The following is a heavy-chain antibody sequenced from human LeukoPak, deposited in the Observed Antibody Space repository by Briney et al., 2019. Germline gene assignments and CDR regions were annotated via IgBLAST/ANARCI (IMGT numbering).Heavy chain of an antibody. Sequence: SETLSLTCTVSGGSISSYYWSWIRQPPGKGLEWIGYIYYSGSTNYNPSLNSRVTISVDTSKNQFSLKLSSVTAADTAVYYRAGGGSVRWRKWFDPWGQGTLVTVSS. J-gene: IGHJ5*02. V-gene: IGHV4-59*01. D-gene: IGHD5-24*01. CDR2: IYYSGST. CDR3: AGGGSVRWRKWFDP. CDR1: GGSISSYY.